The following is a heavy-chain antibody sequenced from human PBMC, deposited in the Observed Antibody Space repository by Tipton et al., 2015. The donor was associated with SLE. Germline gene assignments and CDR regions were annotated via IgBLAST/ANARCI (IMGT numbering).Heavy chain of an antibody. V-gene: IGHV3-33*03. D-gene: IGHD1-7*01. CDR1: GFTFSSYG. CDR3: AKALELGDSSVDY. J-gene: IGHJ4*02. CDR2: IWYDGSNK. Sequence: SLRLSCAASGFTFSSYGMHWVRQAPGKGLEWVAVIWYDGSNKYYADSVKGRFTISRDNSKNSLYLQMNSLRAEDTALYYCAKALELGDSSVDYWGQGTLVTVSS.